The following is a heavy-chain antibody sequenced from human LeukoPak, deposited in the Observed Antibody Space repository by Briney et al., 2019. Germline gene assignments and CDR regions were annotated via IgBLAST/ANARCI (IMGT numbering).Heavy chain of an antibody. V-gene: IGHV4-39*01. CDR3: VTGLSYYNKEVYPY. CDR1: GDSFTNVSHY. CDR2: NLRSVTS. J-gene: IGHJ4*02. Sequence: ETLSLTCTVSGDSFTNVSHYWASIRQPPGKGLEWTGSNLRSVTSYYSPSLQSHAIISLDKLKNQFSLNLKSVTAADTAVCHCVTGLSYYNKEVYPYWGEGALVTVSS. D-gene: IGHD3-22*01.